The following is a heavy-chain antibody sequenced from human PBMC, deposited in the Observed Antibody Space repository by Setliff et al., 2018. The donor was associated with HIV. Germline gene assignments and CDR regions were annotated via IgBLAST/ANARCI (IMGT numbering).Heavy chain of an antibody. Sequence: PSETLSLTCAVYGGSFSGFSWNWIRQPPGKGLEWIGDINNYGVTLYTSSLAGRVTISVDTSKNQFSLTLKSLTVADTALYFCSRGPTHRGSFTGVVYTAPLPSFDTWSQGSLVTSP. V-gene: IGHV4-34*01. D-gene: IGHD3-3*01. CDR3: SRGPTHRGSFTGVVYTAPLPSFDT. J-gene: IGHJ4*02. CDR1: GGSFSGFS. CDR2: INNYGVT.